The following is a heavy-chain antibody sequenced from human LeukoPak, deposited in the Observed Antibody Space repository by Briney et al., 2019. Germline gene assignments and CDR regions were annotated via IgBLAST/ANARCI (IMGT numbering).Heavy chain of an antibody. D-gene: IGHD6-13*01. CDR3: ARGAAAGITGWFDP. V-gene: IGHV3-21*04. CDR2: ISGSSAHI. Sequence: GGSLRLSCAASGFTFSSFSMNWVRQAPGKGLEWVSSISGSSAHIYSADSLKGRFTTTRDNAKNSVFLEMNSLRAEDTAVYYCARGAAAGITGWFDPWGQGTQVTVSS. CDR1: GFTFSSFS. J-gene: IGHJ5*02.